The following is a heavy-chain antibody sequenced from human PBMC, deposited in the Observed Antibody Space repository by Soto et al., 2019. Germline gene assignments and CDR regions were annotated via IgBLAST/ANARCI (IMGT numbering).Heavy chain of an antibody. CDR1: GFTFSSYA. J-gene: IGHJ6*02. V-gene: IGHV3-23*01. D-gene: IGHD1-1*01. CDR3: ARASTGTHYYYGMDV. CDR2: ISGSGGST. Sequence: GGSLRLSCAASGFTFSSYAMSWVRQAPGKGLEWVSAISGSGGSTYYADSVKGRFTISRDNSKNTLYLQMNSLGAEDTAVYYCARASTGTHYYYGMDVWGQGTTVTVSS.